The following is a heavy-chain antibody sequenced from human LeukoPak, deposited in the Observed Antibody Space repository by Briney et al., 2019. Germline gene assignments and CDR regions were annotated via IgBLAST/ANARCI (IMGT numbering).Heavy chain of an antibody. CDR2: ISAYNGNT. D-gene: IGHD4-23*01. CDR3: ARDLTPSSGGNSKIDY. Sequence: GASVKVSCKASGYTFTSYGISWVRQAPGQGLEWMGWISAYNGNTNYAQKLQGRVTMTTDTSTSTAYMELRSLRSDDTAVYYCARDLTPSSGGNSKIDYWGQGTLVTVSS. CDR1: GYTFTSYG. V-gene: IGHV1-18*01. J-gene: IGHJ4*02.